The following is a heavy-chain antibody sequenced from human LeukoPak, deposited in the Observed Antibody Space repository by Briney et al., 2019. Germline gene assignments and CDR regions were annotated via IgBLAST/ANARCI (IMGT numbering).Heavy chain of an antibody. CDR3: SKARQGLGVRNWFDP. CDR1: GFTFSDYW. CDR2: IKYDGSEK. V-gene: IGHV3-7*01. Sequence: PGGSLRLSCAASGFTFSDYWMTWVRQAPGKGLEWVANIKYDGSEKYYVDSLRGRFTISRDNAKNSLYLQMNSLRGEDTAVYYRSKARQGLGVRNWFDPWGQGTLVTVSS. D-gene: IGHD6-25*01. J-gene: IGHJ5*02.